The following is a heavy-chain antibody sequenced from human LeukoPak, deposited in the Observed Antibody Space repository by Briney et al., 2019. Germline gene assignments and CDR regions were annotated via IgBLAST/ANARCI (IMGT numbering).Heavy chain of an antibody. Sequence: GGSLRLSCPAYGFTVSTNYMSWVRQAPGSGLEWVSLIYSGASTYYADSVKGRFTISRDNSKNTLYLQMNSLRAEDTAVYYCARLRFLEWAHFDYWGQGTLVTVSS. CDR1: GFTVSTNY. J-gene: IGHJ4*02. V-gene: IGHV3-66*02. CDR3: ARLRFLEWAHFDY. D-gene: IGHD3-3*01. CDR2: IYSGAST.